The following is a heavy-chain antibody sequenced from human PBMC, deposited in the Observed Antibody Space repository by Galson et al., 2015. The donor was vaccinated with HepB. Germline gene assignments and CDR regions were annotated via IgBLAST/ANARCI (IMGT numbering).Heavy chain of an antibody. V-gene: IGHV1-18*01. D-gene: IGHD3-10*01. CDR3: ARVVSGDDAFDI. CDR1: GYTFTSYG. CDR2: IRVDNGNT. Sequence: SVKVSCKASGYTFTSYGITWVRQAPGQGLDWMGWIRVDNGNTNYAQNLQGRVTLTTETSTTTAYMELRSLRSDDTAVYYCARVVSGDDAFDIWGQGTMVTVSS. J-gene: IGHJ3*02.